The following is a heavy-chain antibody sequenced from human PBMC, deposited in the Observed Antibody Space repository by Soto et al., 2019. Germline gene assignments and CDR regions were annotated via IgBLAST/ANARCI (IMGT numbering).Heavy chain of an antibody. CDR2: IWYDGSNK. D-gene: IGHD2-2*01. CDR3: ARVPDVVVPAAMSYYYYGMDV. Sequence: QVQLVESGGGVVQPGRSLRLSCAASGFTFSSYGMHWVRQAPGKGLEWVAVIWYDGSNKNYADSVKGRFTISRNNSKNTLYLQMNSLRAEDTAVYYCARVPDVVVPAAMSYYYYGMDVWGQGTTVTVSS. J-gene: IGHJ6*02. V-gene: IGHV3-33*01. CDR1: GFTFSSYG.